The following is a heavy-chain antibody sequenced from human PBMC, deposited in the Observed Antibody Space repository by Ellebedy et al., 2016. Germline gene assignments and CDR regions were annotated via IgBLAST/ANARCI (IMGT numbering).Heavy chain of an antibody. V-gene: IGHV4-39*01. D-gene: IGHD6-19*01. CDR2: ISYSGST. J-gene: IGHJ5*02. Sequence: SETLSLTCTVSGGSISTRTYFWGWIRQPPGKGLEWIGGISYSGSTDYAPSLKSRVNISVDPSRNQFSLRLSSVTAADTSVYFCATKIAVAGGIEHWGQGTLVTVAS. CDR1: GGSISTRTYF. CDR3: ATKIAVAGGIEH.